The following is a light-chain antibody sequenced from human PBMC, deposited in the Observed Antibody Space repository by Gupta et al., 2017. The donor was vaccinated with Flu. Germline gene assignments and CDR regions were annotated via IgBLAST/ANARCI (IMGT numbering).Light chain of an antibody. CDR2: ESD. CDR1: TGSIATNF. J-gene: IGLJ3*02. CDR3: QLYDDAKLWV. Sequence: VLTQPHSVSESPGQTVTISCTRSTGSIATNFVQWFQQRPGSFPTTVIYESDRRPSGVPNRFSGSIDRSSNSASLTISGLRTDDEADYYCQLYDDAKLWVFGGGTRLTVL. V-gene: IGLV6-57*01.